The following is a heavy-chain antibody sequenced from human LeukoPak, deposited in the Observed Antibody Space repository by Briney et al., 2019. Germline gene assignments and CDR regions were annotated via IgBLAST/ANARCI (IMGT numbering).Heavy chain of an antibody. CDR3: SRGRDGYNYLYYYYGMEV. CDR2: IIGIGSAI. CDR1: GFTFSSDE. V-gene: IGHV3-48*03. J-gene: IGHJ6*02. D-gene: IGHD5-24*01. Sequence: GGALRLSCAASGFTFSSDEVSWGRQAPGRGLEWGSYIIGIGSAIYYADSVKGGFTLSTDNAKNSHYLQINTLRAEDTAVYYFSRGRDGYNYLYYYYGMEVWGQGPTVTVSS.